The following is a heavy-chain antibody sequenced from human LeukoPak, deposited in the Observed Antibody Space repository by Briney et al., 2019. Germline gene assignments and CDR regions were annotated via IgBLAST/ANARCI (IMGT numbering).Heavy chain of an antibody. D-gene: IGHD3-10*01. CDR3: ARWAVRGVMGYYYYGMDV. Sequence: ASVKVSCKASGYTFTSYGISWVRQAPGQGLEWMGWMNPNSGNTGYAQKFQGRVTMTRNTSISTAYMELSSLRSEDTAVYYCARWAVRGVMGYYYYGMDVWGQGTTVTVSS. CDR2: MNPNSGNT. J-gene: IGHJ6*02. CDR1: GYTFTSYG. V-gene: IGHV1-8*02.